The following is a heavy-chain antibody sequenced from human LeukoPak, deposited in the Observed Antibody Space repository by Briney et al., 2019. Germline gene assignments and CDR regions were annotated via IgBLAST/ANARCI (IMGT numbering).Heavy chain of an antibody. V-gene: IGHV1-46*01. CDR3: ARDNSVGDIAWWFDP. CDR2: INPSGSST. J-gene: IGHJ5*02. D-gene: IGHD3-16*02. Sequence: ASVKVSCKASGFSFTSHYMHWVRQAPGQGLEWIGLINPSGSSTLYAQKFQGRVTMTRDMSTSTHYRELSSLRSEETGVYYCARDNSVGDIAWWFDPWGQGTLVTVSS. CDR1: GFSFTSHY.